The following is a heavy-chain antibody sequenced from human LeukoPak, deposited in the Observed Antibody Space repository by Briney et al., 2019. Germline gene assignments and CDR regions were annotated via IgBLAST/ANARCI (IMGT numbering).Heavy chain of an antibody. CDR1: GFTFSNAW. V-gene: IGHV3-15*01. D-gene: IGHD3-16*02. Sequence: GGSLRLSCAASGFTFSNAWMSWVRQAPGKGLEWVDRIKSKTDGGTTDYAAPVKGRFTISRDDSKNTLYLQMNSLKTEDTAVYYCTTDEMITFGGVIAVDYWGQGTLVTVSS. J-gene: IGHJ4*02. CDR3: TTDEMITFGGVIAVDY. CDR2: IKSKTDGGTT.